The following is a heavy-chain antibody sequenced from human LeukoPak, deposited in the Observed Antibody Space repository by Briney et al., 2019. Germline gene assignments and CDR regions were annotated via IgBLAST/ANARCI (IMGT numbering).Heavy chain of an antibody. J-gene: IGHJ3*02. CDR1: GGSFSGYY. Sequence: SETLSLTCAVYGGSFSGYYWSWMRQPPGKGLEWIGEINHSGSTNYNPSLKSRVTISVDTSKNQFYLKLSSVTAADTAVYYCATEYYDFWNDAFDIWGQGTMVTVSS. D-gene: IGHD3-3*01. V-gene: IGHV4-34*01. CDR3: ATEYYDFWNDAFDI. CDR2: INHSGST.